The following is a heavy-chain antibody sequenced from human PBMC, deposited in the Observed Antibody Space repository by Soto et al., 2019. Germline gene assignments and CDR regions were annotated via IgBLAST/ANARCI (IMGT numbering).Heavy chain of an antibody. CDR1: GGSIRSSSYY. CDR3: ARHKKNSGVRAPVNWCDP. J-gene: IGHJ5*02. CDR2: IYYSGST. Sequence: QLQLQESGPGLVKPSETLSLTCTVSGGSIRSSSYYWGWIRHPPGKGLEWIGSIYYSGSTYYNPSLKSRVTISVDESKHRCSRNPSSVPASETAVYYCARHKKNSGVRAPVNWCDPCGQGTLVTVSS. D-gene: IGHD3-10*01. V-gene: IGHV4-39*01.